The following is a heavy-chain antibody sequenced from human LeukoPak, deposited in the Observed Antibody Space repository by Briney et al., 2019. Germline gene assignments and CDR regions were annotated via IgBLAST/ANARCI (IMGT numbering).Heavy chain of an antibody. J-gene: IGHJ4*02. Sequence: GGSLRLSCAASGFTFSSYGMHWVRQAPGKGLEWVVVISYDGSNKYYADSVKGRFTISRDNSKNTLYLQMNSLRAEDTAVYYCAKDRAVAGFFDYWGQGTLVTVSS. V-gene: IGHV3-30*18. CDR2: ISYDGSNK. D-gene: IGHD6-19*01. CDR3: AKDRAVAGFFDY. CDR1: GFTFSSYG.